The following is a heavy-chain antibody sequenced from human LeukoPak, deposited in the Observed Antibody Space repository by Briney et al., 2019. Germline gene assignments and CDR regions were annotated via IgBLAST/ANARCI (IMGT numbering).Heavy chain of an antibody. CDR3: AKQAYSYGLDY. D-gene: IGHD5-18*01. J-gene: IGHJ4*02. Sequence: GGSLRLSCAASGFTFSSYEMNWVRQAPGKGLEWVAVIWYDGSNKYYADSVKGRFTISRDNSKNTLYLQMNSLRAEDTAVYYCAKQAYSYGLDYWGQGTLVTVSS. V-gene: IGHV3-33*06. CDR2: IWYDGSNK. CDR1: GFTFSSYE.